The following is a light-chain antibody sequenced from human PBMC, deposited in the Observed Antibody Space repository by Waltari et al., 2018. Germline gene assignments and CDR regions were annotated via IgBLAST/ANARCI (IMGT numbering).Light chain of an antibody. CDR2: GNN. Sequence: QSVLTQPPSVSGAPGQRITISCTGTSSNTGAGSDVHRYLQLPGTAPKLLILGNNNRPSGVPDRFSASKSDTSASLAITGLQAEDEADYYCQSYDSSLSGVIFGGGTKLTVL. V-gene: IGLV1-40*01. J-gene: IGLJ2*01. CDR3: QSYDSSLSGVI. CDR1: SSNTGAGSD.